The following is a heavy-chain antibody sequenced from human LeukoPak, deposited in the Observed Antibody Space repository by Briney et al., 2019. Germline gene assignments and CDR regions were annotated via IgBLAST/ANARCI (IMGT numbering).Heavy chain of an antibody. CDR3: ARSSGYQVPPGY. V-gene: IGHV3-48*02. Sequence: GGSLRLSCAASGFTFSSHEMNWARQAPGEGREWVSYISSSGSSIFYADSVRARFPVSRDNGKNSLYRQMNSLRDDDTAVYYCARSSGYQVPPGYWGEGTLVTDSS. J-gene: IGHJ4*02. CDR1: GFTFSSHE. CDR2: ISSSGSSI. D-gene: IGHD2-2*01.